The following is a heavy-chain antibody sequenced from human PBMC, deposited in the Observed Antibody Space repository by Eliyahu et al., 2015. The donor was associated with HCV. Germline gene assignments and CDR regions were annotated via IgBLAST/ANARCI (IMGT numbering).Heavy chain of an antibody. J-gene: IGHJ4*02. CDR3: ATLSYRVHHY. Sequence: VQLVESGGGLAQPGGSLXLSCEASGFTFSSYWMTWVRQAPGKGLEGVAYIKADGSERYYVDSVKGRFTISRDNAKNSLYLQVNGLSAEDTATYYCATLSYRVHHYWGQGTLVTVSS. D-gene: IGHD1-1*01. V-gene: IGHV3-7*03. CDR1: GFTFSSYW. CDR2: IKADGSER.